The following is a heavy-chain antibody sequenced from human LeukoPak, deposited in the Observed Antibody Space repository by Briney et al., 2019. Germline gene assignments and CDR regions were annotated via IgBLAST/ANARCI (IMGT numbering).Heavy chain of an antibody. V-gene: IGHV3-21*01. CDR1: GFTFSSYS. D-gene: IGHD5-18*01. Sequence: GGSLRLSCAASGFTFSSYSMNWVRQAPWKGLEWISSISSSSSYIYYADSVKGRFTISRDNAKNSLYLQMNSLRAEDTAVYYCARAGIQLWLPNWFDPWGQGTLVTVSS. J-gene: IGHJ5*02. CDR3: ARAGIQLWLPNWFDP. CDR2: ISSSSSYI.